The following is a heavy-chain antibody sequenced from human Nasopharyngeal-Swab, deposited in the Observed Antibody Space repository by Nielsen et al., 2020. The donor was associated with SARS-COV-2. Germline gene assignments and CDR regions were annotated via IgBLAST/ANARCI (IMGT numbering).Heavy chain of an antibody. J-gene: IGHJ6*03. CDR3: ARVLYNYYYYYYMDV. V-gene: IGHV4-34*01. CDR2: INHSGST. D-gene: IGHD2-8*01. Sequence: WIRQPPGKGLEWIGEINHSGSTYYNPSLKSRVTISVDTSKNQFSLKLSSVTAADTAVYYCARVLYNYYYYYYMDVWDKGTTVTVSS.